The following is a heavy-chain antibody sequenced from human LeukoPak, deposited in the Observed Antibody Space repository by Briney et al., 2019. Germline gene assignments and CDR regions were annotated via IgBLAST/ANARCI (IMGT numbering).Heavy chain of an antibody. J-gene: IGHJ3*02. V-gene: IGHV4-39*07. CDR3: AREERLGAFDI. CDR2: IYTSGST. CDR1: GGSISSSSYY. Sequence: SETLSLTCTVSGGSISSSSYYWGWIRQPPGKGLEWIGSIYTSGSTNYNPSLKSRVTISVDTSKNQFSLKLSSVTAADTAVYYCAREERLGAFDIWGQGTMVTVSS.